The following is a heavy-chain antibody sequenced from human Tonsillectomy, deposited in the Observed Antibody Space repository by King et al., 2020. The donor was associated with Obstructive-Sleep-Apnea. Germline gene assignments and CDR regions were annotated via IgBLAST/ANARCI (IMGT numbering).Heavy chain of an antibody. V-gene: IGHV4-31*03. Sequence: VQLQEAAPGLVKPSQTLSLTCTVSGGSIRSGGYYCSWVRQHPGKGLGWIGNSYYSGSTYYHPSLKSRVTLSVDTSKNQFSLKLSSVTAADTALYYCARSYSSGWHDYWGQGALVTVSS. J-gene: IGHJ4*02. CDR2: SYYSGST. CDR1: GGSIRSGGYY. D-gene: IGHD6-19*01. CDR3: ARSYSSGWHDY.